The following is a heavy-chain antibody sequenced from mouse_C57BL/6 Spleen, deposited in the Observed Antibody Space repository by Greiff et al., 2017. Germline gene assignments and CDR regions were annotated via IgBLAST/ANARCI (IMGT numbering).Heavy chain of an antibody. CDR1: GFNIKDDY. V-gene: IGHV14-4*01. CDR3: TTWKTVVAEGYFDY. CDR2: IDPENGDT. D-gene: IGHD1-1*01. J-gene: IGHJ2*01. Sequence: VQLQQSGAELVRPGASVKLSCTASGFNIKDDYMHWVKQRPEQGLEWIGWIDPENGDTEYASKFQGKATITADTSSNTAYLQLSSLTSEDTAVYYCTTWKTVVAEGYFDYWGQGTTLTVSS.